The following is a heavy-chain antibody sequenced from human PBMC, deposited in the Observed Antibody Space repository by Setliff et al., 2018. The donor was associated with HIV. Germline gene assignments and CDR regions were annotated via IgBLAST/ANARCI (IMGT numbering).Heavy chain of an antibody. J-gene: IGHJ5*02. Sequence: PSETLSLTCTVSGDSISSYSWNWIRQSPGGGLEWIGFIFSSGSTKYNPSLQSRVTMSIDTSKNQFSLRLTSVTVADTAVYFCAKRRGSGTLYDAFDPWGQGILVTVSS. V-gene: IGHV4-4*09. D-gene: IGHD3-10*01. CDR1: GDSISSYS. CDR3: AKRRGSGTLYDAFDP. CDR2: IFSSGST.